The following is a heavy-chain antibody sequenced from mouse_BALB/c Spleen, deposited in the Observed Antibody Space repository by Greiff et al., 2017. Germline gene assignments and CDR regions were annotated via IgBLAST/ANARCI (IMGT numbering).Heavy chain of an antibody. V-gene: IGHV5-6-3*01. Sequence: EVKVVESGGGLVQPGGSLKLSCAASGFTFSSYGMSWVRQTPDKRLELVATINSNGGSTYYPDSVKGRFTISRDNAKNTLYLQMSSLKSEDTAMYYCARDGTTKDFDYWGQGTTLTVSS. D-gene: IGHD1-1*01. CDR2: INSNGGST. CDR3: ARDGTTKDFDY. CDR1: GFTFSSYG. J-gene: IGHJ2*01.